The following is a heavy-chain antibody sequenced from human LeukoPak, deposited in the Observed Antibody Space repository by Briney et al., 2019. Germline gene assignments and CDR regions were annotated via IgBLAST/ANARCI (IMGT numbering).Heavy chain of an antibody. CDR3: ATAVSDY. CDR1: GFTFSSYA. D-gene: IGHD5/OR15-5a*01. Sequence: GGSLRLSCAASGFTFSSYAMNWVRQAPGKGLEWVSYISSGGDTIYYADSVKGRFTISRDNAKNSLYLQMNSLRDEDTAAYYCATAVSDYWGQGTLVTVSS. V-gene: IGHV3-48*03. CDR2: ISSGGDTI. J-gene: IGHJ4*02.